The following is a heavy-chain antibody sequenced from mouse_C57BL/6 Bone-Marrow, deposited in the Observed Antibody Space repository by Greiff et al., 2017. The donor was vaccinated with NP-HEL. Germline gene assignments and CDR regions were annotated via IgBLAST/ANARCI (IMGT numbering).Heavy chain of an antibody. D-gene: IGHD1-1*01. Sequence: QVQLQQSGAELVRPGTSVKVSCKASGYAFTNYLIEWVKQRPGQGLEWIGVINPGSGGTNYNEKFKGKATLTADKSSSTAYMQLSSLTSEDSAVYFCARSVTTGAWFAYWGQGTLVTVSA. J-gene: IGHJ3*01. CDR1: GYAFTNYL. CDR2: INPGSGGT. CDR3: ARSVTTGAWFAY. V-gene: IGHV1-54*01.